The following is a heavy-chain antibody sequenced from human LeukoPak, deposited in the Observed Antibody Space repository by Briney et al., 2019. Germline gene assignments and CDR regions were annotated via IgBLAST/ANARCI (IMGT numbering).Heavy chain of an antibody. J-gene: IGHJ5*02. CDR2: INANTGNP. Sequence: ASVKVSCKASGYTFTSYAMNWVRQAPGQALEWMGWINANTGNPTYAQGFTGRFVFSLDTSVSTAYLQISSLKAEDTAVYYCARVGYCSSTSCYTPWFDPWGQGTLVTVSS. V-gene: IGHV7-4-1*02. CDR1: GYTFTSYA. CDR3: ARVGYCSSTSCYTPWFDP. D-gene: IGHD2-2*02.